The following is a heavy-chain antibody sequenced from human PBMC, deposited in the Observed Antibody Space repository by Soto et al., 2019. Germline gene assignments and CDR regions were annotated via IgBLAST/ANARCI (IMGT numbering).Heavy chain of an antibody. CDR3: GRDAGYCSGGVGYASCGMDV. D-gene: IGHD2-15*01. V-gene: IGHV3-21*06. CDR1: GFMFSNYN. J-gene: IGHJ6*02. Sequence: EVQLVESGGGLVKPGGSLSLSCAASGFMFSNYNMNWVRQAPGKGLEWVSSISSRSSSIYYADSVKGRFTISRDNAKNSRYLKLSSLRAEDTVVYYCGRDAGYCSGGVGYASCGMDVGGQGTTVTVSS. CDR2: ISSRSSSI.